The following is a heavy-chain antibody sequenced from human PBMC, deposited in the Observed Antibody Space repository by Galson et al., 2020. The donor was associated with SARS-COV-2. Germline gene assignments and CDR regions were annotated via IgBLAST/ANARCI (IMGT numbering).Heavy chain of an antibody. CDR1: GDSLSSNRYY. D-gene: IGHD3-16*01. CDR2: IHYGGTT. CDR3: ARRGGTKWDY. Sequence: ETSETLSLTSAVSGDSLSSNRYYWDWICQTPGKGLEWIGSIHYGGTTYYIPSLKSRATLPVDTSKNQFSLKLTSVTAADTAVYYCARRGGTKWDYWGQGILVTVSS. V-gene: IGHV4-39*01. J-gene: IGHJ4*02.